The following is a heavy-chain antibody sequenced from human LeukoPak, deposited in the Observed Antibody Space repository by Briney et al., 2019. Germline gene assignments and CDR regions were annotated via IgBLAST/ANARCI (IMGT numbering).Heavy chain of an antibody. V-gene: IGHV3-23*01. CDR1: GFTLSSCA. CDR2: ISDTGNT. Sequence: GGSLRLSCGASGFTLSSCAMSWVRQAPGKGLEWVSAISDTGNTYHADSVKGRFTISRDSSKNTLFLQMNRLRPEDAAVYYCAKAPVTTCRGAFCYPFDYWGLGTLVTVSS. D-gene: IGHD2-15*01. J-gene: IGHJ4*02. CDR3: AKAPVTTCRGAFCYPFDY.